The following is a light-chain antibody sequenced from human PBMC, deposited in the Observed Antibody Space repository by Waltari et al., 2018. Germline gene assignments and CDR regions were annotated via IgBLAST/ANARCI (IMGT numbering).Light chain of an antibody. J-gene: IGLJ2*01. CDR2: EVS. CDR3: SSYAGRNTL. CDR1: SSDVGVYTH. V-gene: IGLV2-8*01. Sequence: QSALTQPPSASGAPGQSVTISCTGTSSDVGVYTHVSWYQQHPGEAPKLLIYEVSKRPSGVPDRFSGSKSGNTASLTVSGLQAEDEGDYYCSSYAGRNTLFGGGTKLTVL.